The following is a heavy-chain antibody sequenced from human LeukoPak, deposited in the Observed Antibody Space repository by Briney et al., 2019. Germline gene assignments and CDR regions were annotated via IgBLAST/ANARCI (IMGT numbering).Heavy chain of an antibody. V-gene: IGHV4-34*01. CDR1: GGSFSGYY. CDR3: ARHDVAGATTDYFQH. CDR2: INHSGST. Sequence: SETLSLTCAVYGGSFSGYYWSWIRQPPGKGLEWIGEINHSGSTNYNPSLKSRVTISVDTSKNQFSLKLGSVTAADTAVYYCARHDVAGATTDYFQHWGQGTLVTVSS. J-gene: IGHJ1*01. D-gene: IGHD1-26*01.